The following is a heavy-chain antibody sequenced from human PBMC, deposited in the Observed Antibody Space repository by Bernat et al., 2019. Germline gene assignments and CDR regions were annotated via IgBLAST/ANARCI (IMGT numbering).Heavy chain of an antibody. D-gene: IGHD3-10*01. CDR3: VREENGSGSRQTNWFDP. CDR1: GFTFSSYW. V-gene: IGHV3-74*01. J-gene: IGHJ5*02. CDR2: VNTDGSSK. Sequence: EVQLVESGGGLVQPGGSLRLSCAASGFTFSSYWMHWVRQAPGEGLVWVSRVNTDGSSKTYAEAGKGRFRISRNNAKNTLYSQMNRLRAEDTAGYYCVREENGSGSRQTNWFDPWGQGTLVTVSS.